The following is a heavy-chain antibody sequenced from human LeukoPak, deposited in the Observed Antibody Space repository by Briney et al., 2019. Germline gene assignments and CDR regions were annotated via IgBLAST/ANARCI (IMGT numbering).Heavy chain of an antibody. J-gene: IGHJ4*02. V-gene: IGHV1-69*13. Sequence: SVKVSCKASGGTFSSYAISWVRQAPGQGLEWMGGIIPIFGTANYAQKFQGRVTITADESTSTAYMELRSLRSDDTAVYYCARDVDDFWSGYYTVPFDYWGQGTLVTVPS. CDR1: GGTFSSYA. CDR3: ARDVDDFWSGYYTVPFDY. D-gene: IGHD3-3*01. CDR2: IIPIFGTA.